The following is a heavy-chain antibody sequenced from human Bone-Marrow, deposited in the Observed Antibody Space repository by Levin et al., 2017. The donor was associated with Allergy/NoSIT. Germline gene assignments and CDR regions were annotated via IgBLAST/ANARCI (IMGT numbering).Heavy chain of an antibody. Sequence: AGGSLRLSCGGSGFSFSAYGMHWVRQAPGKGLEWVAVISNDGRNTHYADSVRGRFTISRDNSNNTLYLQMNSLRAEDTAMYYCAKDQVAFGDYVFDYWGQGTLVTVSS. CDR1: GFSFSAYG. V-gene: IGHV3-30*18. CDR3: AKDQVAFGDYVFDY. J-gene: IGHJ4*02. CDR2: ISNDGRNT. D-gene: IGHD4-17*01.